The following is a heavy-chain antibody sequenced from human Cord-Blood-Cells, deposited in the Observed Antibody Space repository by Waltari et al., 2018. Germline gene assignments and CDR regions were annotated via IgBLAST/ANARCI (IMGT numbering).Heavy chain of an antibody. CDR2: VRYDESNK. Sequence: QVQLVESGGGVVQPGGSLRLSCAASGFTFSSYGMHWVRQAPGKGLGWVAFVRYDESNKYDGDSVKGRFTISRDNSKTTLYLQMNSLRAEDTAVYYCAKDLDYGGNFDYWGQGTLVTVCS. D-gene: IGHD4-17*01. V-gene: IGHV3-30*02. CDR1: GFTFSSYG. CDR3: AKDLDYGGNFDY. J-gene: IGHJ4*02.